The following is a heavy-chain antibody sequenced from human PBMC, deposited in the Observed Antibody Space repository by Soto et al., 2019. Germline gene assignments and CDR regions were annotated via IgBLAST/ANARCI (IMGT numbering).Heavy chain of an antibody. V-gene: IGHV5-51*01. D-gene: IGHD1-7*01. J-gene: IGHJ4*02. Sequence: RFTSYCGRCIRQIPRKGLEWMGIIYPGDSDTRYSPSFQGQVTISADKSISTAYLQWSSLKASDTAMYYCATAPITETLLVKYFDFSGQGILGTV. CDR3: ATAPITETLLVKYFDF. CDR2: IYPGDSDT. CDR1: RFTSYC.